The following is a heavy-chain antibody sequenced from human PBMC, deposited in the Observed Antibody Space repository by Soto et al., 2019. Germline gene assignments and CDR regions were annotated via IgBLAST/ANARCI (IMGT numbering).Heavy chain of an antibody. J-gene: IGHJ4*02. D-gene: IGHD6-19*01. CDR2: INPSGGST. V-gene: IGHV1-46*03. Sequence: QVQLVQSGAEVKKPGASVKVSCKASGYTFTSYYMHWVRQAPGQGLEWMGIINPSGGSTSYAQKFQGRVTMTRDTSTSTVYMELSSLRSEDTAVYYCARDNHIAVAGTDGVYYFDYWGQGTLVTVSS. CDR3: ARDNHIAVAGTDGVYYFDY. CDR1: GYTFTSYY.